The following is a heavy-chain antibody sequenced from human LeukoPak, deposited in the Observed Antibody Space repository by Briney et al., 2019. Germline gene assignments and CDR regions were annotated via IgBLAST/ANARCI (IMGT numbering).Heavy chain of an antibody. CDR3: ARGCSTTSCNNWFDP. CDR1: GGSINDYY. D-gene: IGHD2-2*01. CDR2: IYYSGNT. Sequence: SETLSLTCTVSGGSINDYYWSWIWQPPGKELEWIGYIYYSGNTNYNPSFKSRVTISVDTSKNKFFLKLSSVTAADTAVYHCARGCSTTSCNNWFDPWGQGALVTVSS. V-gene: IGHV4-59*01. J-gene: IGHJ5*02.